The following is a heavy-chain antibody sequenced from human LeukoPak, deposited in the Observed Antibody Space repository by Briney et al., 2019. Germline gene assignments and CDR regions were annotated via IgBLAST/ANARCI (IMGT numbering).Heavy chain of an antibody. CDR1: GFSLSTSEMR. D-gene: IGHD2-2*01. CDR3: ARTQSCSRARCYDDY. J-gene: IGHJ4*02. V-gene: IGHV2-70*04. CDR2: IDWDDDK. Sequence: SGPALVKPRQTLTLTCTFSGFSLSTSEMRVSWIRQPPGKALEWLARIDWDDDKFYSASLKTRLTISKYTSKHQVVLTMTNMDPVDTATYYCARTQSCSRARCYDDYWGQGTLVTVSS.